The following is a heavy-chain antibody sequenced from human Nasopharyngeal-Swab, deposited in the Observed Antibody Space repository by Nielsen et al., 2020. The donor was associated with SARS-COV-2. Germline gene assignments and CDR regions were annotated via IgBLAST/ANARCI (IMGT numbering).Heavy chain of an antibody. J-gene: IGHJ4*02. CDR1: GFTFSSYA. Sequence: GGSLRLSCAASGFTFSSYAMSWVRQAPGKGLEWVSAISGSGGSTYYADSVKGRFTISRDNSKNTLYLQMNSLRTEDTAVYYCAKSKGYYGDYYFDYWGQGTLVTVSS. D-gene: IGHD4-17*01. CDR3: AKSKGYYGDYYFDY. V-gene: IGHV3-23*01. CDR2: ISGSGGST.